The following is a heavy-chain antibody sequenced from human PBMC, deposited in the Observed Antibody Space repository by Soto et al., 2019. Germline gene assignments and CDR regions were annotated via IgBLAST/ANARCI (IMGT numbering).Heavy chain of an antibody. J-gene: IGHJ6*03. CDR1: GYTFTSYA. CDR3: AREGADCSSTSCYVPRLLNYYYYYMDV. D-gene: IGHD2-2*01. V-gene: IGHV1-3*01. CDR2: INAGNGNT. Sequence: QVQLVQSGAEVKKPGASVKVSCKASGYTFTSYAMHWVRQAPGQRLEWMGWINAGNGNTKYSQKFQGRVTITRDTSASTAYMGLSSLRSEDTAVYYCAREGADCSSTSCYVPRLLNYYYYYMDVWGKGTTVTVSS.